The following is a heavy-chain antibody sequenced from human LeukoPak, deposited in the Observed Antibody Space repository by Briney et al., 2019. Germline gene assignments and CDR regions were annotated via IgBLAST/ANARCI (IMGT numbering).Heavy chain of an antibody. D-gene: IGHD2-8*01. CDR1: GGSISNYY. CDR3: ARVVSNGDRAAFDI. J-gene: IGHJ3*02. CDR2: LYPSGSL. Sequence: SETLSLTCTVSGGSISNYYWNWIRQPAGKGLEWIGRLYPSGSLNFNPSLKSRVTLSLDTSKSQVSLKLSSVTAADTAVYYCARVVSNGDRAAFDIWGQGTMITVSS. V-gene: IGHV4-4*07.